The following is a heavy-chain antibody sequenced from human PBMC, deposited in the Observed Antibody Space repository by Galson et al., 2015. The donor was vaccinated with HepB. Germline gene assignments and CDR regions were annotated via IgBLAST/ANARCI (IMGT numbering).Heavy chain of an antibody. CDR1: GGTFSSYA. CDR2: IIPILGIA. CDR3: ASPGAPYDFWSGYSYYYYGMDV. J-gene: IGHJ6*02. Sequence: SVKVSCKASGGTFSSYAISWVRQAPGQGLEWMGGIIPILGIANYAQKFQGRVTITADKSTSTTYMELSSLRSEDTAVYYCASPGAPYDFWSGYSYYYYGMDVWGQGTTVTVSS. D-gene: IGHD3-3*01. V-gene: IGHV1-69*10.